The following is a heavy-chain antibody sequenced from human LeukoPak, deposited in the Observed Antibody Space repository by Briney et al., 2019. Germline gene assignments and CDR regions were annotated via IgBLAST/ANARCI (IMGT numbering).Heavy chain of an antibody. CDR2: MSYSGNT. V-gene: IGHV4-4*02. CDR1: GDSITSRNW. Sequence: SGTLSLTCAVSGDSITSRNWWSWVRQPPGKGLEWIGEMSYSGNTNYNPSLKSRATISVDKPKNQFSLKVSSVTAADTAVYYCTIRRIFTVAADTNWLDPWGQGTLVTVSS. J-gene: IGHJ5*02. D-gene: IGHD6-19*01. CDR3: TIRRIFTVAADTNWLDP.